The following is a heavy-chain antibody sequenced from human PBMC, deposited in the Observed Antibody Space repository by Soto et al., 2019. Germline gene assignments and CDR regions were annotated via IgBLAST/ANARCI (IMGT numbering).Heavy chain of an antibody. Sequence: ASVKVSCKASGYTFTGYYMHWVRQAPGQGLEWMGWINPNSGGTNYAQKFQGRVTMTRDTSISTAYMELSRLRSDDTAVYYCARDRENLPVYYYGMDVWGQGTTVTVSS. CDR3: ARDRENLPVYYYGMDV. CDR2: INPNSGGT. J-gene: IGHJ6*02. V-gene: IGHV1-2*02. CDR1: GYTFTGYY.